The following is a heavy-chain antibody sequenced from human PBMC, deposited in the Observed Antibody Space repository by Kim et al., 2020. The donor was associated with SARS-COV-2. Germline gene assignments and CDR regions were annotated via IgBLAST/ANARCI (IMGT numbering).Heavy chain of an antibody. CDR2: IKSKTDGGTT. V-gene: IGHV3-15*01. Sequence: GGSLRLSCAASGFTFSNAWMSWVRHAPRKGLERVCLIKSKTDGGTTDYAAPVKGRFTISRDDSKNTLYLQMNSLKTEDTAVYYCTTDFPLAAAGHWGQGTLVTVSS. CDR1: GFTFSNAW. J-gene: IGHJ4*02. CDR3: TTDFPLAAAGH. D-gene: IGHD6-13*01.